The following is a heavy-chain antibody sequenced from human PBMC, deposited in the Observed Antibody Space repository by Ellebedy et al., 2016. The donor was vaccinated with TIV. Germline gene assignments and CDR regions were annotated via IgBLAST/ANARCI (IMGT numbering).Heavy chain of an antibody. D-gene: IGHD2-8*01. CDR2: INPNSGGT. V-gene: IGHV1-2*02. CDR1: GYTFTGYY. J-gene: IGHJ5*02. Sequence: ASVKVSXXASGYTFTGYYMHWVRQAPGQGLEWMGWINPNSGGTNYAQKFQGRVTMTRDTSISTAYMELSRLRSDDTAVYYCARVGGYCTNGVCPNWFNPWGQGTLVTVSS. CDR3: ARVGGYCTNGVCPNWFNP.